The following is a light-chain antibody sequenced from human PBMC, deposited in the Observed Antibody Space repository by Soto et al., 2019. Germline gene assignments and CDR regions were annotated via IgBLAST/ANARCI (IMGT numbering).Light chain of an antibody. V-gene: IGKV2-30*01. CDR2: KVS. Sequence: DVVMTQSPLSLPVTLGQPASISCMSAQSLVYSDGDTYLSWFQQRPGQSPRRLIYKVSNRDSGVPDRFSCSGSGTDFTLKISRVEAEDVGVYYCMQSTHRPWTFGQGTKVEVK. J-gene: IGKJ1*01. CDR1: QSLVYSDGDTY. CDR3: MQSTHRPWT.